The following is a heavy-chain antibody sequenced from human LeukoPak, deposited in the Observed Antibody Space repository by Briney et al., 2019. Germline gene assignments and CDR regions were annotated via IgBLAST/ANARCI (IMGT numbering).Heavy chain of an antibody. V-gene: IGHV3-74*01. CDR2: IDNYGSSP. CDR3: ARRWSFDY. CDR1: GFTFSSYW. D-gene: IGHD4-23*01. Sequence: GGSLGLSCAASGFTFSSYWMHWVRQAPGKGLVWVSRIDNYGSSPSYADSVKGRFTISRDNAKNTLYLQMNSLRAEDTAVYYCARRWSFDYWGQGTLPTVSS. J-gene: IGHJ4*02.